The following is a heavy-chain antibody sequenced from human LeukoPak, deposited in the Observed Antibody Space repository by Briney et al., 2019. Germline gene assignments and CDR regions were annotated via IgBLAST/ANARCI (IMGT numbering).Heavy chain of an antibody. V-gene: IGHV3-23*01. CDR2: ISGSGGST. CDR1: GFTLSSYA. D-gene: IGHD1-26*01. J-gene: IGHJ4*02. CDR3: AKGLVGAKYY. Sequence: GGSLRLSCAASGFTLSSYAMSWVRQAPGKGLEWVSAISGSGGSTYYADSVKGRFTISRDNSKDTLYLQMNSLRAEDTAVYYCAKGLVGAKYYWGQGTLVTVSS.